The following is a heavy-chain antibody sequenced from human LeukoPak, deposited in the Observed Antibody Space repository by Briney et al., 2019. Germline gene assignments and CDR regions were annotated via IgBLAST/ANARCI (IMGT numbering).Heavy chain of an antibody. V-gene: IGHV1-18*01. CDR2: ISAYDGNT. J-gene: IGHJ6*03. CDR3: ARSLRFLEWLSEAPPYYYMDV. CDR1: GYTFTSYG. D-gene: IGHD3-3*01. Sequence: GASVKFSCKASGYTFTSYGISWVRQAPGQGLEWMGWISAYDGNTNYAQKLQGRVTMTTDTSTSTAYMELRSLRSDDTAVYYCARSLRFLEWLSEAPPYYYMDVWGKGTTVTVSS.